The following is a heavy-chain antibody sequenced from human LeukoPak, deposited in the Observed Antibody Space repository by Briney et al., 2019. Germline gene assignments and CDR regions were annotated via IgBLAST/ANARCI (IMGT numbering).Heavy chain of an antibody. J-gene: IGHJ3*02. D-gene: IGHD3-3*01. CDR1: GGSISNYY. CDR2: IYYSGST. CDR3: ARAGGRDFWSGSAPEYDAFDI. V-gene: IGHV4-59*01. Sequence: SETLSLTCTVSGGSISNYYWSWIRQPPGKGLEWIGYIYYSGSTNYNPSLKSRVTISVDTSKNQFSLKLSSVTAADTAVYYCARAGGRDFWSGSAPEYDAFDIWGQGTMVTVSS.